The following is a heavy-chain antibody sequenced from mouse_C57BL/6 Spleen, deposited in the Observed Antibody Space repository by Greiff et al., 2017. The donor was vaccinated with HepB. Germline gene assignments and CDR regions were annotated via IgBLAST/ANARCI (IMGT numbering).Heavy chain of an antibody. J-gene: IGHJ2*01. V-gene: IGHV1-15*01. Sequence: QVQLQQSGAELVRPGASVTLSCKASGYTFTDYEMHWVKQTPVHGLEWIGAIDPETGGTAYNQKFKGKAILTADKSSSTAYMELRSLTSEDSAVYYCTRSREYYGSSPYYFDDWGQGTTLTVSS. CDR3: TRSREYYGSSPYYFDD. CDR1: GYTFTDYE. D-gene: IGHD1-1*01. CDR2: IDPETGGT.